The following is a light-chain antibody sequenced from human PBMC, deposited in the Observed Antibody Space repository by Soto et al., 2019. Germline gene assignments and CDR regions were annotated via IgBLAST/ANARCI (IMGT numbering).Light chain of an antibody. CDR1: SSDVGGYNY. CDR2: DVA. CDR3: SSYTSSSTYVV. Sequence: QSALTQPASVSGSPGQSITISCTGNSSDVGGYNYVSWYQQHTGKAPQLIIYDVANRPSGVSNRFYGSKSGNTASLTISGLQAEDEAEYYCSSYTSSSTYVVFGGGTKVTVL. V-gene: IGLV2-14*03. J-gene: IGLJ2*01.